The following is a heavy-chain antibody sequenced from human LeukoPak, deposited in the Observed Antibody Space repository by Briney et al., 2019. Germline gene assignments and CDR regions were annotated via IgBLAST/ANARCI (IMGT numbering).Heavy chain of an antibody. CDR3: ARGFRRGYSYGYNFDY. Sequence: GGSLRLSCAASGFTFSDYYMRWIRQAAGKGLEWVSYISSSGSTIYYADSVKGRFTISRDNAKNSLYLQMNSLRAEDTAVYYCARGFRRGYSYGYNFDYWGQGTLVTVSS. CDR2: ISSSGSTI. D-gene: IGHD5-18*01. J-gene: IGHJ4*02. V-gene: IGHV3-11*04. CDR1: GFTFSDYY.